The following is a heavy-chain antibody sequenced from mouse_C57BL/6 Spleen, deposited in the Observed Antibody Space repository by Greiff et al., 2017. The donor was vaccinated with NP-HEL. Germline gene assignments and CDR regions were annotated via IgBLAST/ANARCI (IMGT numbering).Heavy chain of an antibody. CDR2: INPNNGGT. J-gene: IGHJ2*01. V-gene: IGHV1-22*01. CDR3: ARTYYYGSSPFDY. D-gene: IGHD1-1*01. Sequence: EVQLQQSGPELVKPGASVKMSCKASGYTFPDYNMHWVKQSHGKSLEWIGSINPNNGGTSYNQKFKGKATLTVNKSSSTAYMELRSLTSEDSAVYYCARTYYYGSSPFDYWGQGTTLTVSS. CDR1: GYTFPDYN.